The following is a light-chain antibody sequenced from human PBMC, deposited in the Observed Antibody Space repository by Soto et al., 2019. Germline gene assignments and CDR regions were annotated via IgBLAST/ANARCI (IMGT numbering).Light chain of an antibody. CDR2: KAS. J-gene: IGKJ1*01. CDR1: QSIGSW. V-gene: IGKV1-5*03. Sequence: DIQMTQSPSTLSASVGDRVTITCRASQSIGSWLAWYQQKPGKAPKLLIYKASSLESGVPSRFSGSGSGTEFTLTISSLQPDHFASYSCQQYGSYSPWTFGQGTKVEIK. CDR3: QQYGSYSPWT.